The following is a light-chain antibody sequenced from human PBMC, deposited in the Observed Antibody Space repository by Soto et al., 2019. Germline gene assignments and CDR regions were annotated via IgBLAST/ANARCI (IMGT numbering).Light chain of an antibody. CDR3: QQSYSTPWT. CDR1: QSISSY. V-gene: IGKV1-39*01. Sequence: DIQMTQSPSSLSASVGDRVTITCRASQSISSYLNWYQQKPGKAPKLLIYAASSLQSGVTSRFSCSGSWTHFPLTISSLQPEDFATDYCQQSYSTPWTVGQGTKVEIK. CDR2: AAS. J-gene: IGKJ1*01.